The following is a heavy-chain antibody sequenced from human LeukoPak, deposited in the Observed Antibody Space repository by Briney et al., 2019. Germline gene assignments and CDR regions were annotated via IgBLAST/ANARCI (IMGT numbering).Heavy chain of an antibody. CDR2: INTDGSST. D-gene: IGHD3-16*01. Sequence: GGSLRLSCAASGFTFSSYWMHWVRQAPGKGLVWVSRINTDGSSTSYADSVKGRFTISRDNAKNTLYLQMNSLRAEDTAVYYCARVLHGGYFDYWGQGTLVTVSS. CDR1: GFTFSSYW. CDR3: ARVLHGGYFDY. J-gene: IGHJ4*02. V-gene: IGHV3-74*01.